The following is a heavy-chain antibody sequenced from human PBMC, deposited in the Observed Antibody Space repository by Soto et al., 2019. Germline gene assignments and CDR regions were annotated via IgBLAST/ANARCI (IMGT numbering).Heavy chain of an antibody. CDR3: ARHLDSGSYSRYYHYRMDV. CDR1: GFSLSTSGMC. V-gene: IGHV2-70*01. Sequence: SGPTLVNPTQTLTLTCTFSGFSLSTSGMCVSWIRQPPGKALEWLALIDWDDDKYYSTSLKTRLTISKDTSKNQVVLTMTNMDPVDTATYYCARHLDSGSYSRYYHYRMDVWGQGTTVTVS. CDR2: IDWDDDK. D-gene: IGHD1-26*01. J-gene: IGHJ6*02.